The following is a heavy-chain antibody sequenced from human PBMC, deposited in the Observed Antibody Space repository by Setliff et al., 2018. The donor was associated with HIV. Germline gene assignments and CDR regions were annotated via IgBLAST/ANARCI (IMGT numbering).Heavy chain of an antibody. Sequence: ASVKVSCKASGYTFTSYDINWVRQATGQGLEWMGWMNPNSGNTGYAQKFQGRVTMTRNTSISTAYMELSSLRSDDTAVYYCARVTPYCGGDCFDAFDIWGQGTMVTVSS. CDR1: GYTFTSYD. V-gene: IGHV1-8*02. CDR3: ARVTPYCGGDCFDAFDI. CDR2: MNPNSGNT. J-gene: IGHJ3*02. D-gene: IGHD2-21*02.